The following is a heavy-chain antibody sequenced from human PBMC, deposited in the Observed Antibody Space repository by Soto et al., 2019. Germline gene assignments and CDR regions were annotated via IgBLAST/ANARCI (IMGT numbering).Heavy chain of an antibody. D-gene: IGHD3-10*01. Sequence: PSETLSLTCTVSGGSISSGDYYWSWIRQPPGKGLEWIGYIHYSGSTYYNPSLKSRVSISVDTSKNEFSLKLSSVTAAYAAVYFCASARTNMVRGVGGMDVWGQGTTVTVSS. V-gene: IGHV4-30-4*02. CDR2: IHYSGST. CDR3: ASARTNMVRGVGGMDV. CDR1: GGSISSGDYY. J-gene: IGHJ6*02.